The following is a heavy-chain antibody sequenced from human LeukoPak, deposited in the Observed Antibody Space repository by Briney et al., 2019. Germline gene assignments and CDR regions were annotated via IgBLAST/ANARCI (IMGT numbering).Heavy chain of an antibody. CDR1: GGTFSSYA. Sequence: ASVKVSCKASGGTFSSYAISWVRQAPGQGLEWMGGIIPILGIANYAQKFQGRVTITADKSTSTAYMELSSLRSEDTAVYYCARLYEITMVRKSKDAFDIWGQGTMVTVSS. J-gene: IGHJ3*02. V-gene: IGHV1-69*04. D-gene: IGHD3-10*01. CDR2: IIPILGIA. CDR3: ARLYEITMVRKSKDAFDI.